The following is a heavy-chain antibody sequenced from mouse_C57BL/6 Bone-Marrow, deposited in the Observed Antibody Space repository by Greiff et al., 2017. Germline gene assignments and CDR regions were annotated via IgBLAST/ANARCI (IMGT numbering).Heavy chain of an antibody. V-gene: IGHV1-56*01. D-gene: IGHD1-1*02. CDR2: IFPGSGST. Sequence: QVQLQQSGPELVRPGASVKISCKAPGYTFTGHWMQWVRQRPGQGLEWIGEIFPGSGSTYYNEKFKGKATLTVDTSSSTAYMQLSSLTSEDSAVYFCATIYYYGGPDYWGQGTTLTVSS. J-gene: IGHJ2*01. CDR1: GYTFTGHW. CDR3: ATIYYYGGPDY.